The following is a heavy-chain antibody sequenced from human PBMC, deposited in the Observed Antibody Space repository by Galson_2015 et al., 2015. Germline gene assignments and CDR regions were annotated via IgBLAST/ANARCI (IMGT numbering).Heavy chain of an antibody. CDR2: TYLRSRWYY. V-gene: IGHV6-1*01. J-gene: IGHJ4*01. CDR1: GDSVASKSAT. CDR3: AREGWRRDGYEYVDT. D-gene: IGHD5-24*01. Sequence: CAISGDSVASKSATWDWIRQSPSRGLEWLGRTYLRSRWYYDYAESVKGRITISPDTSKNQFSLQLNSVTPEDTAVYYCAREGWRRDGYEYVDTWGHGTLVTVSS.